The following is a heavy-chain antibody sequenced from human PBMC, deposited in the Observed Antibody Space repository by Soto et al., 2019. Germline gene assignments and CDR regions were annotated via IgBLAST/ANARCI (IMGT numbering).Heavy chain of an antibody. CDR2: ISPTTGGT. J-gene: IGHJ4*02. CDR1: GNTLTSFY. V-gene: IGHV1-2*02. D-gene: IGHD6-19*01. CDR3: SRPPGYIIGWYYFEY. Sequence: QVQLVQSGAEVKGPGASVKVSCKTSGNTLTSFYIHWVRQAPGQGLEWMGRISPTTGGTNYAQRFQGRVTVTWDTSTNTAYMELNSLISDHTAVYYCSRPPGYIIGWYYFEYLGQGTLVTVSS.